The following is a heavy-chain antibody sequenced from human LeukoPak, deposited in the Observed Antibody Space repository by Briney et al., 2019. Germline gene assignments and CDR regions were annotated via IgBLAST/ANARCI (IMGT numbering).Heavy chain of an antibody. CDR3: ARGEREGIASQFDY. Sequence: SETLSLTCTVSGGSISSYYWSWIRQPAGKGLEWIGRIYTSGSTNYNPSLKSRVTMSVDMSKNQFSRKLSSVTAADTAVYYCARGEREGIASQFDYWGPGTLVTVSS. V-gene: IGHV4-4*07. CDR1: GGSISSYY. J-gene: IGHJ4*02. D-gene: IGHD6-13*01. CDR2: IYTSGST.